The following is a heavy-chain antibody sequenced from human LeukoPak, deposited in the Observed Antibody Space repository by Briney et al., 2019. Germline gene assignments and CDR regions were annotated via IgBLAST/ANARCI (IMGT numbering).Heavy chain of an antibody. CDR2: ISGSGGST. Sequence: PGGSLRLSCAASGFTFSSYAMSWVRQAPGKGLEWVSAISGSGGSTYYADSVKGRFTISRDNSKNTLYLQMNSLRAEDTAVYYCAKEELKYQLLPTNFDYWGQGTLVTVSS. CDR3: AKEELKYQLLPTNFDY. CDR1: GFTFSSYA. V-gene: IGHV3-23*01. D-gene: IGHD2-2*01. J-gene: IGHJ4*02.